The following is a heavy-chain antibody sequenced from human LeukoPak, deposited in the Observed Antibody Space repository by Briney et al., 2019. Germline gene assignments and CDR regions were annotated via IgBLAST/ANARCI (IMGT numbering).Heavy chain of an antibody. D-gene: IGHD6-19*01. J-gene: IGHJ4*02. Sequence: GGSLRLSCAASGFTFSTYAMSWVRQAPGKGLEWVSAISGSGGSTYYADSVKGRFSFSRDNSKNTLYLQMNSLRAEDTAIYYCAKDAWVSSSGWYDYWGQGTLVTVSS. CDR2: ISGSGGST. V-gene: IGHV3-23*01. CDR3: AKDAWVSSSGWYDY. CDR1: GFTFSTYA.